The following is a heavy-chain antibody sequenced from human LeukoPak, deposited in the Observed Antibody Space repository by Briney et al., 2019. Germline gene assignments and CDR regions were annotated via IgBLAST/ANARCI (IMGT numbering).Heavy chain of an antibody. CDR1: GFMFHDYA. Sequence: GGSLRLSCAAPGFMFHDYAIHWVRQAPGKGLEWVSLISGDGGSTFYADSVKGRFTISRDNSRNSLYLQMNSLRSDDTALYYCARESESSGWYDYWGQGTLVSVSS. V-gene: IGHV3-43*02. D-gene: IGHD6-19*01. CDR2: ISGDGGST. J-gene: IGHJ4*02. CDR3: ARESESSGWYDY.